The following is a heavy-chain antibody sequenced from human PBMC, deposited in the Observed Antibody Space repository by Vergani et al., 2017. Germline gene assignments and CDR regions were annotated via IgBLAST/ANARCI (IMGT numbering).Heavy chain of an antibody. CDR1: GGSISSYY. CDR3: ARGSSSWRAPHPFDY. V-gene: IGHV4-4*07. CDR2: IYTGGST. Sequence: QVQLQESGPGLVKPSETLSLTCTVSGGSISSYYWSWIRQPAGKGLEWIGRIYTGGSTNYNPSLKSRVTISVDTSKNQFSLKLSSVTAADTAVYYCARGSSSWRAPHPFDYWGQGTLVTVSS. J-gene: IGHJ4*02. D-gene: IGHD6-13*01.